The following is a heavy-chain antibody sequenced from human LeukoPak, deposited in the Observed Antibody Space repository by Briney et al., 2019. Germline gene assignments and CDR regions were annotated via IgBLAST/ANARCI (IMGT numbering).Heavy chain of an antibody. Sequence: LPGGSLRLSCAASGFTFSSYSMNWVRQAPGKGLEWVSYISGSGNTIYYADSVRGRFTISRDNAKNSLYLQMNSLRAEDTAVYYCARESKDGHKASGAFDIWGQGTMVTVSS. CDR3: ARESKDGHKASGAFDI. D-gene: IGHD5-24*01. CDR2: ISGSGNTI. V-gene: IGHV3-48*04. CDR1: GFTFSSYS. J-gene: IGHJ3*02.